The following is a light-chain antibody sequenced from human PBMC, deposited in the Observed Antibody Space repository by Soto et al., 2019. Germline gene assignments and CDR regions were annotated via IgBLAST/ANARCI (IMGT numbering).Light chain of an antibody. J-gene: IGKJ4*01. CDR1: QSVSNNF. V-gene: IGKV3D-20*01. Sequence: EIVLTQSPATLSLSPGERATLSCGASQSVSNNFLAWHQQRRGLAPRLLIYDASRRATGIPDRFSGSGSGTDFTLTITTLEPEDFAVYYCQQYGTLPVTFGGGTKVELK. CDR2: DAS. CDR3: QQYGTLPVT.